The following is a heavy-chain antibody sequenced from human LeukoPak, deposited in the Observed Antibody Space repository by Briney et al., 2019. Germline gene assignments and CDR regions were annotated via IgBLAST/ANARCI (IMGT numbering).Heavy chain of an antibody. CDR2: ISYDGSNK. J-gene: IGHJ4*02. D-gene: IGHD6-19*01. CDR1: GFTFSSYG. V-gene: IGHV3-30*18. Sequence: GGSLRLSCAASGFTFSSYGMHWVRQAPGKGLEWVAVISYDGSNKYYADSVKGRFTISRDNSKNTLYLQMNSLRAEDTAVYYCAKFSGWLLDHWGQGTLVTVSS. CDR3: AKFSGWLLDH.